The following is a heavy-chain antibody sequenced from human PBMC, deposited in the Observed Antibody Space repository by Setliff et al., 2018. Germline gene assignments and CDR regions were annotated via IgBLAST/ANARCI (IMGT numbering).Heavy chain of an antibody. D-gene: IGHD3-10*01. V-gene: IGHV7-4-1*02. CDR1: GYTITNFA. CDR3: ARASRFGTIRYRGDYYMDV. J-gene: IGHJ6*03. CDR2: INTNSGNP. Sequence: ASVKVSCKASGYTITNFALNWVRQAPGQGPEWMGWINTNSGNPTYAQGFTGRFVFSLDTSVSTAYPQISSLKAEDTAVYYCARASRFGTIRYRGDYYMDVWGKGTTVTVSS.